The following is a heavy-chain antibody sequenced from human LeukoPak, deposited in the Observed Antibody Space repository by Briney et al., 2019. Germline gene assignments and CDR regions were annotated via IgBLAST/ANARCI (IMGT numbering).Heavy chain of an antibody. CDR3: ARGQPGVAAAGNLDY. V-gene: IGHV3-30*04. J-gene: IGHJ4*02. CDR1: GFTFSSYA. Sequence: PGGSLRLSFAASGFTFSSYATHWVRQAPGKGLEWVAIISYDGYNKYYADSVKGRFTISRDNSRNTLFLQMNSLRAEDTAVYYCARGQPGVAAAGNLDYWGQGTLVTVSS. D-gene: IGHD6-13*01. CDR2: ISYDGYNK.